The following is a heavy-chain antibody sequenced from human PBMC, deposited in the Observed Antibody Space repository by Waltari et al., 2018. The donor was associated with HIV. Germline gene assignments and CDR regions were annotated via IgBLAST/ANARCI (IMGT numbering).Heavy chain of an antibody. D-gene: IGHD1-26*01. J-gene: IGHJ6*03. V-gene: IGHV3-9*01. Sequence: EVQLVESGGGLVQPGRSLRLSCAASGFTFDAYAMHWVRQAPGKGLEWVSGISWNSDSIGYADSVKGRFTISRDNAKNSLYLQMSNLRPEDTALYYCAKGDSGSSTYYYYYMDVWGKGTTVTVSS. CDR1: GFTFDAYA. CDR3: AKGDSGSSTYYYYYMDV. CDR2: ISWNSDSI.